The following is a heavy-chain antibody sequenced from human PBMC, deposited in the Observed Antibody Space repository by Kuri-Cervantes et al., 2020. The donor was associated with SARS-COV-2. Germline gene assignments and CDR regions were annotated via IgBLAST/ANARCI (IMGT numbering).Heavy chain of an antibody. CDR1: GFTFSSYA. J-gene: IGHJ4*02. V-gene: IGHV3-30*01. Sequence: GGSLRLSCAASGFTFSSYAMHWVRQAPGKGLEWVAVISYDGSNKYYADAVKGRFTISRDNSKNTLYLQMNSLRPEDTGVYYCARDISSSHYLQGAGDYWGQGTLVTVSS. CDR3: ARDISSSHYLQGAGDY. D-gene: IGHD3-22*01. CDR2: ISYDGSNK.